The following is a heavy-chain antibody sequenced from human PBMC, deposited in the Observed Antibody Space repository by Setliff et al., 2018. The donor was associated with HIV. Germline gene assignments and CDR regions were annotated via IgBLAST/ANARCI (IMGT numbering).Heavy chain of an antibody. CDR1: GFTFSNAW. CDR3: TTEDPWLRFGH. V-gene: IGHV3-15*01. CDR2: IKSKTDGGTT. D-gene: IGHD5-12*01. Sequence: GGSLRLSCAASGFTFSNAWMTWVRQAPGKGLEWVGHIKSKTDGGTTDYAAPVKGRFTISRDDSKTTLYLQMNSLKTEDTAVYYCTTEDPWLRFGHWGQGTLVTVSS. J-gene: IGHJ5*02.